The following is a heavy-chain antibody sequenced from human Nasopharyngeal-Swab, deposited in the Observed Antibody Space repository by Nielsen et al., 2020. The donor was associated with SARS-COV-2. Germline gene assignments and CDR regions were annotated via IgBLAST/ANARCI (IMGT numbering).Heavy chain of an antibody. J-gene: IGHJ3*02. D-gene: IGHD2-15*01. V-gene: IGHV3-7*01. Sequence: WIRQPPGKGLEWVANIKQDESEKYYVDSVKGRFTISRDNAKNSLYLQMNSLRAEDTAVYYCARDEAVVAATQISDAFDIWGQGTMVTVSS. CDR3: ARDEAVVAATQISDAFDI. CDR2: IKQDESEK.